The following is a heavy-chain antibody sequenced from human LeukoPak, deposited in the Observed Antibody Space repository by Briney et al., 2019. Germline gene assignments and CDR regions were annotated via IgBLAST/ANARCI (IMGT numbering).Heavy chain of an antibody. Sequence: GGSLRLSCAASGFTFTNAWMNWVRQAPGKGLEWVGFIRTKTYGGTTEYAASVKGRFTISRDDSKSIAYLQMNGLKTEDTALYYCTSNHDSSGYTPDYWGQGTLVTVSS. V-gene: IGHV3-49*04. J-gene: IGHJ4*02. CDR3: TSNHDSSGYTPDY. D-gene: IGHD3-22*01. CDR2: IRTKTYGGTT. CDR1: GFTFTNAW.